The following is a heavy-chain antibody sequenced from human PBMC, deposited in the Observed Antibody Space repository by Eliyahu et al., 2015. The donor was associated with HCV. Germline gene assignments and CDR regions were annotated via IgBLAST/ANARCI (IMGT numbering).Heavy chain of an antibody. CDR2: IFSNDEK. D-gene: IGHD1-26*01. J-gene: IGHJ6*02. Sequence: QVTLKESGPVLVKPTETLTLTCTVSGFSLSNARMGVSWIRQPPGKALEWLAHIFSNDEKSYSTSLKSXLXISKDTSKSQVVLTMTNMDPVDTATYYCARIGDLLYYYYGMDVWGQGTTVTVSS. V-gene: IGHV2-26*01. CDR3: ARIGDLLYYYYGMDV. CDR1: GFSLSNARMG.